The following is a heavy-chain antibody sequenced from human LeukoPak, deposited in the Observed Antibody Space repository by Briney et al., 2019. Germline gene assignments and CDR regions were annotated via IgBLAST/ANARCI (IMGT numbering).Heavy chain of an antibody. V-gene: IGHV4-38-2*02. Sequence: SETLSLTCTVSGYSISSGYYWGWIRQPPGKGLEWIGTIYHSGNTYYNPSLASRVIILVDTSKNEFSLQLGSVTAADTAVYYCASLDMNYYYMDVWGKGTTVTVSS. CDR3: ASLDMNYYYMDV. CDR1: GYSISSGYY. CDR2: IYHSGNT. J-gene: IGHJ6*03.